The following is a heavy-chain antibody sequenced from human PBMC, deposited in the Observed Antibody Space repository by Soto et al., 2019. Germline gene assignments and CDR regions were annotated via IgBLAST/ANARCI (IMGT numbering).Heavy chain of an antibody. D-gene: IGHD3-10*01. Sequence: SGPTLVNPTQTLTLTCTFSGFSLSTSGMCVSWIRQPPGKALEWLALIDWDDDKYYSTSLKTRLTISKDTSKNQVVLTMTNMDPVDTPTNYCARIRGAWSSEYYYGMDVWGQGTTVTVSS. CDR3: ARIRGAWSSEYYYGMDV. CDR1: GFSLSTSGMC. CDR2: IDWDDDK. J-gene: IGHJ6*02. V-gene: IGHV2-70*01.